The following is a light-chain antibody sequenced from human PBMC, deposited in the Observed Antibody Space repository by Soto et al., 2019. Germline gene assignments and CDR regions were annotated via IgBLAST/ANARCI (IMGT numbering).Light chain of an antibody. J-gene: IGLJ1*01. CDR1: SSDVGAYNY. Sequence: QSVLTQPPSASGSPGQSVTISCSGTSSDVGAYNYVSWYQQHPGKAPRLLIYEVSQQPSGVPDRFSGSKSANTASLTVSGLQPEDEADYYCSSYAGTNNLLYVFGTGTKVTVL. CDR3: SSYAGTNNLLYV. V-gene: IGLV2-8*01. CDR2: EVS.